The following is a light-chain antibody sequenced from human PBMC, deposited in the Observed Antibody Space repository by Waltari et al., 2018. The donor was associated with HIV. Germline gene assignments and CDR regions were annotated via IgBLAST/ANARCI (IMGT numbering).Light chain of an antibody. CDR1: TSNIGGNT. Sequence: QSVLAQPPSASGTPGQRVTISCSGSTSNIGGNTVSWYQKLPGTAPKLLIYSNNQRPSGVPDRFSGSTSGTSASLVISGLQSEDEADYYCAAWDDSLKGGAFGPGTKVTVL. V-gene: IGLV1-44*01. CDR3: AAWDDSLKGGA. CDR2: SNN. J-gene: IGLJ1*01.